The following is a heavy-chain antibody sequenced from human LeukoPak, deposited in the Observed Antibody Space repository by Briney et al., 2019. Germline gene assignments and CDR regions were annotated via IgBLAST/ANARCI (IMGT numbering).Heavy chain of an antibody. CDR2: IRSKANSYAT. Sequence: GGSLKLSCAASGFTFSGSAMHWVRQASGKGLEWVGRIRSKANSYATAYAASVKGRFTISRDDSKNTAYLQMNSLKTEDTAVYYCTRLGDTQRAFDIWGQGTVVTVSS. CDR3: TRLGDTQRAFDI. J-gene: IGHJ3*02. V-gene: IGHV3-73*01. D-gene: IGHD2-2*02. CDR1: GFTFSGSA.